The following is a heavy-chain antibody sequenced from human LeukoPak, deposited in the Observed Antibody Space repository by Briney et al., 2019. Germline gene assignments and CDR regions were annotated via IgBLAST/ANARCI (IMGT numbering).Heavy chain of an antibody. CDR2: IDSSGITI. CDR1: GFPFSSYE. D-gene: IGHD4-17*01. V-gene: IGHV3-48*03. Sequence: GGSLRLSCAGSGFPFSSYEMTWLRQAPGKGLEWVSHIDSSGITIYYGDSVKGRFTISRDNAKNSIYLQMDSLRVEDTAIYYCARDSVGDLLDYWGQGTPVTVSS. CDR3: ARDSVGDLLDY. J-gene: IGHJ4*02.